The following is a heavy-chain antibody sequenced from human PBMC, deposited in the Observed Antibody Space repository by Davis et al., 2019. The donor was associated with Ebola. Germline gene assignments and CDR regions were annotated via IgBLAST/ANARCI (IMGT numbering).Heavy chain of an antibody. CDR3: ARVHSTYGSGSYFDY. V-gene: IGHV4-34*01. CDR1: GGSFSGYY. J-gene: IGHJ4*02. D-gene: IGHD3-10*01. Sequence: GSLRLSCAVYGGSFSGYYWSWIRQPPGKGLEWIGEINHSGSTNYNPSLKSRVTISVDTSKNQFSLKLSSVTAADTAVYYCARVHSTYGSGSYFDYWGQGTLVTVSS. CDR2: INHSGST.